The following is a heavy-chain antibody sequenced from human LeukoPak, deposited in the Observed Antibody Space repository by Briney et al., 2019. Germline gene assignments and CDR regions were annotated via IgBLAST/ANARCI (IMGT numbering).Heavy chain of an antibody. CDR2: ISRNGGST. CDR1: GFTFSSFA. J-gene: IGHJ4*02. Sequence: GSLRLSCSASGFTFSSFAMHWVRQAPGKGLEYVAAISRNGGSTYYADSVKGRFTISRDNSKNTLYLQMSSLRAEDTAVYLCVKDLRSDFMGVLSRYLSYWGQGTLVTVSS. D-gene: IGHD2/OR15-2a*01. V-gene: IGHV3-64D*09. CDR3: VKDLRSDFMGVLSRYLSY.